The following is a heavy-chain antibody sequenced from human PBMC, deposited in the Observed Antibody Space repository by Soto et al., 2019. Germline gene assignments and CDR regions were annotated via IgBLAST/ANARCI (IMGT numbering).Heavy chain of an antibody. Sequence: EVQLVESGGGLVQPGGSLRLSCAASGFTVSSNYMSWVRQAPGKGLEWVSVIYSGGSTYYADSVKGRFTISRDNSKNTLYLQMNSLRAEDTAVYYCAREREDYYGSGANYYYYGMDVWGQGTTVTVSS. D-gene: IGHD3-10*01. CDR1: GFTVSSNY. CDR2: IYSGGST. V-gene: IGHV3-66*01. CDR3: AREREDYYGSGANYYYYGMDV. J-gene: IGHJ6*02.